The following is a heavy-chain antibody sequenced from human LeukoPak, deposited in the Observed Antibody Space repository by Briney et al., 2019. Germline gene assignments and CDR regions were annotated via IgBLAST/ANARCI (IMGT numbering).Heavy chain of an antibody. V-gene: IGHV3-7*01. CDR1: GFIFSSYW. J-gene: IGHJ4*02. CDR2: IRQDGSEK. Sequence: GGSLRLSCEVSGFIFSSYWMSWVRQAPGKGPEWVAHIRQDGSEKDYVDSVKGRFTISRDDAKNSLYLQMSSLRAEDTAVYYCGRGSRISDYWGQGTQVTVSS. D-gene: IGHD2-15*01. CDR3: GRGSRISDY.